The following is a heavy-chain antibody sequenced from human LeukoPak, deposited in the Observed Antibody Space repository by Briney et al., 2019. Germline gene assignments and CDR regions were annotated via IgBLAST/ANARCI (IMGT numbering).Heavy chain of an antibody. V-gene: IGHV3-23*05. CDR3: ANQRESRGSYYELDY. J-gene: IGHJ4*02. CDR1: GFTFRDYA. Sequence: GSLRLSRAASGFTFRDYAMSWGRQAPGKGLEWVSSIDTSGSDIYYADSAKGRFTISRDNSKNTVYLQMNSLRAEDTAVYYCANQRESRGSYYELDYWGQGTLVTVSS. CDR2: IDTSGSDI. D-gene: IGHD1-26*01.